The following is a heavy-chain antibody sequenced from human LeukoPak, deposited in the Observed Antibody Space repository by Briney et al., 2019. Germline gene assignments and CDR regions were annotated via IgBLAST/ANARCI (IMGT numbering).Heavy chain of an antibody. CDR3: AKGSFLYYYDSSGYYGTDY. J-gene: IGHJ4*02. CDR1: GFTFRSYE. Sequence: GGSLRLSCAASGFTFRSYEMNWVRQAPGKGLEWVSYISTSGGTIYYADSVKGRFTISRDNSKNTLYLQMNSLRAEDTAVYYCAKGSFLYYYDSSGYYGTDYWGQGTLVTVSS. CDR2: ISTSGGTI. D-gene: IGHD3-22*01. V-gene: IGHV3-48*03.